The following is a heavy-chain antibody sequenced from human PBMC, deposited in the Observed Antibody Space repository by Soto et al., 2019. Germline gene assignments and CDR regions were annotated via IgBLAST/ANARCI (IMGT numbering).Heavy chain of an antibody. J-gene: IGHJ6*02. Sequence: TLSLTCTVSGGSIISGDYYWSWIRQPPGKGLEWIGYIYYSGDTSYNPSLKSRVTISIDTSKNQFSLKLSSVTAADTAFYYCARVGALPFGGTSDYYSTMDVWGQGTTVTVSS. CDR3: ARVGALPFGGTSDYYSTMDV. CDR2: IYYSGDT. CDR1: GGSIISGDYY. D-gene: IGHD2-15*01. V-gene: IGHV4-30-4*08.